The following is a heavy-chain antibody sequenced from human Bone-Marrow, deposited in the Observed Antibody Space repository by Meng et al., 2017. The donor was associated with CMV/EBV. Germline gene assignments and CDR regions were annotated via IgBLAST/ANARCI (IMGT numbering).Heavy chain of an antibody. CDR3: ARGGQSGIVVVPAALKFDY. J-gene: IGHJ4*02. D-gene: IGHD2-2*01. CDR1: GGSVSSGSYY. CDR2: IYYSGST. V-gene: IGHV4-61*01. Sequence: SETLSLTCTVPGGSVSSGSYYWSWIRQPPGKGLEWIGYIYYSGSTNYNPSLKSRVTISVDTSKNQFSLKLSSVTAADTAVYYCARGGQSGIVVVPAALKFDYWGQGTLVTVSS.